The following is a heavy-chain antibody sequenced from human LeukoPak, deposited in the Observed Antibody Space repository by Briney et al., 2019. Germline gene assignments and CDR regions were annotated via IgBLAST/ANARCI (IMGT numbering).Heavy chain of an antibody. V-gene: IGHV4-59*08. CDR2: IYYSGST. CDR1: GGSISGYY. D-gene: IGHD6-19*01. Sequence: SETLSLACTVSGGSISGYYWSWIRQPPGKGPEWIGYIYYSGSTNCNPSLKSRVTISVDTSKNQFSLKMTSVTAADTAVYYCARLASSGWSHCDYWGQGTLVTVSS. CDR3: ARLASSGWSHCDY. J-gene: IGHJ4*02.